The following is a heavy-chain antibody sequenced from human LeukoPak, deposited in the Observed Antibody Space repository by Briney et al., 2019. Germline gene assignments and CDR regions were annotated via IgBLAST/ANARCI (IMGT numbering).Heavy chain of an antibody. D-gene: IGHD4-23*01. CDR1: GFTSTGHY. J-gene: IGHJ4*02. Sequence: GASVKVSCKASGFTSTGHYIHWVRQAPGQGLEWMGYINPHSGGTNSPQKFQGRVTLTTDTSISAAYMELSSLISDDTAMYYCVREGNEVLTKDFDSWGQGTLVTVSS. CDR2: INPHSGGT. V-gene: IGHV1-2*02. CDR3: VREGNEVLTKDFDS.